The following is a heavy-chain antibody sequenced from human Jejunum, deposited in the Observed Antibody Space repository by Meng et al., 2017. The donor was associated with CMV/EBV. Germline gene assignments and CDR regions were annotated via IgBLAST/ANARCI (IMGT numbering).Heavy chain of an antibody. CDR3: ARLSDS. V-gene: IGHV3-23*01. CDR2: ITGSGGNT. D-gene: IGHD2-15*01. J-gene: IGHJ4*02. Sequence: LRLSCSASGFTFSSHAMSWVRQAPGKGLKWVASITGSGGNTYYADSVKGRFTISRDNSKNTLYLQMNSLRADDTAVYYCARLSDSWGQGTRVTVSS. CDR1: GFTFSSHA.